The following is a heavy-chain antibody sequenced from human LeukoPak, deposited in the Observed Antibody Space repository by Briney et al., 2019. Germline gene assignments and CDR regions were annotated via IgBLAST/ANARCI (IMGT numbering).Heavy chain of an antibody. CDR2: ISSRSGYI. CDR1: GFIFSDYS. CDR3: ARDLYPGY. D-gene: IGHD3-16*01. V-gene: IGHV3-21*01. J-gene: IGHJ4*02. Sequence: PGRSLRLSCAASGFIFSDYSMNWVRQAPGQGLDWVLSISSRSGYIYYAESVKGRFTISRDNAKNSLYLQMYSLRAEDTAVYYCARDLYPGYWGQGTLVTVSS.